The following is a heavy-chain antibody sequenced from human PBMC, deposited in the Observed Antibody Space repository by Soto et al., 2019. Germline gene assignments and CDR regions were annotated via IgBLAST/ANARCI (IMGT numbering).Heavy chain of an antibody. D-gene: IGHD6-19*01. CDR1: GFTFSSYE. V-gene: IGHV3-48*03. J-gene: IGHJ4*02. CDR2: ISSSGSTI. Sequence: EVQVVESGGGLVQPGGSLRLSCAASGFTFSSYEMNWVRQAPGKGLEWVSYISSSGSTIYYADSVKGRFTISRDNAKNSLYLQMNSLRAEDTAVYYCARDEGSAWYFDYWGQGTLVTVSS. CDR3: ARDEGSAWYFDY.